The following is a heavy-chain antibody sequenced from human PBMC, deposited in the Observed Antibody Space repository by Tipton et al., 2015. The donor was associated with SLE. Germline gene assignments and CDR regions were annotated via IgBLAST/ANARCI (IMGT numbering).Heavy chain of an antibody. Sequence: SLRLSCVASGFTLSNYEMSWVRQAPGKGLEWLSYICRSTGTTYSADSVKGRFTISRDNAKNSLYLQMNSLRAEDTAVYYCARHGVEPGRELLLPPYMDVWGKGTTVTVSS. CDR2: ICRSTGTT. J-gene: IGHJ6*03. V-gene: IGHV3-48*03. D-gene: IGHD1-26*01. CDR1: GFTLSNYE. CDR3: ARHGVEPGRELLLPPYMDV.